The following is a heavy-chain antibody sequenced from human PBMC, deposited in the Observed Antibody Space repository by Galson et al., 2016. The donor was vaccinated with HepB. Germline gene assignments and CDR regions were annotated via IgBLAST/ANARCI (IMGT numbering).Heavy chain of an antibody. D-gene: IGHD2-21*02. V-gene: IGHV4-4*02. J-gene: IGHJ3*02. CDR1: GGSISSSNW. CDR2: IYHSGTT. Sequence: SETLSLTCAVSGGSISSSNWWSWVRQSPGKGLEWIGEIYHSGTTHYNPSLKSRVTLSVDKSKNQFSLKLSSVTAADTAVYYCASDGGVTRRNDAFDIWGQGTMVTVSS. CDR3: ASDGGVTRRNDAFDI.